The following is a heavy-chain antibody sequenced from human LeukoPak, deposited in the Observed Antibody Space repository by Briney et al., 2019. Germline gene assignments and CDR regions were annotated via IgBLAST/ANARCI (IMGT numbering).Heavy chain of an antibody. V-gene: IGHV4-59*01. CDR1: GGPISSYY. J-gene: IGHJ4*02. CDR3: ARTTVVTPRFDY. D-gene: IGHD4-23*01. CDR2: IYYSGST. Sequence: PSETLSLTCTVSGGPISSYYWSWIRQPPGKGLEWIGYIYYSGSTHYNPSLKSRVTISVDTSKNQFSLRLSSVTAADTAVYYCARTTVVTPRFDYWGQGTLVTVSS.